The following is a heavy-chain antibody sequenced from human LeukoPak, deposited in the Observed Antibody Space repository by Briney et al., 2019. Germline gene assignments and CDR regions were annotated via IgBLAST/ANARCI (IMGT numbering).Heavy chain of an antibody. D-gene: IGHD3-22*01. CDR1: GYSFTSYW. Sequence: GESLKISCKGSGYSFTSYWIGWVRQMPGKGLEWMGIIYPGDSDTRYSPSFQGQVTISADKSISTAYLQWSSLKASDTAMYYCARSYDPSYDSSASLISPADYWGQGTLVTVSS. J-gene: IGHJ4*02. CDR3: ARSYDPSYDSSASLISPADY. V-gene: IGHV5-51*01. CDR2: IYPGDSDT.